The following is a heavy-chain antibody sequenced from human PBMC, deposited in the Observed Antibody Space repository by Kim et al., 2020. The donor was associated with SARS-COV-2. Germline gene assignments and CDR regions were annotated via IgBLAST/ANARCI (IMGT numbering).Heavy chain of an antibody. Sequence: SVKVSCKASGGTFSSYAISWVRQAPGQGLEWMGGIIPIFGTANYAQKFQGRVTITADESTSTAYMELSSLRSEDTAVYYCARGGSYGPGWFDPWGQGTLVTVSS. D-gene: IGHD1-26*01. V-gene: IGHV1-69*13. CDR1: GGTFSSYA. J-gene: IGHJ5*02. CDR2: IIPIFGTA. CDR3: ARGGSYGPGWFDP.